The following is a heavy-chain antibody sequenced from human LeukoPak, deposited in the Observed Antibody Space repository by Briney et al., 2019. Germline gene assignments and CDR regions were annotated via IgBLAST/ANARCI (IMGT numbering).Heavy chain of an antibody. Sequence: PGGSLRLSCAASGFTFSSYAMHWVRQAPGKGLEYVSAISSNGGSTYYANSVKGRFTISRDNSKNTLYLQMGSLRAEDMAVYYCARDRWLQLHDYWGQGTLVTVTS. V-gene: IGHV3-64*01. J-gene: IGHJ4*02. CDR2: ISSNGGST. D-gene: IGHD5-24*01. CDR1: GFTFSSYA. CDR3: ARDRWLQLHDY.